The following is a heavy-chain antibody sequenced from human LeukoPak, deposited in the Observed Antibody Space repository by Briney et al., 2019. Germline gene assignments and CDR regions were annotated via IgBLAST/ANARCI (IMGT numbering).Heavy chain of an antibody. CDR2: IYYSGST. CDR1: GVSFTTYY. D-gene: IGHD3-22*01. J-gene: IGHJ3*02. CDR3: ARSPPLYYYDSSGSGTFDI. Sequence: SETLSLTCSVSGVSFTTYYWSWIRQPPGKGLEWIGYIYYSGSTNYNPSLKSRVTISVDTSKNQFSLKLSSVTAADTAVYYCARSPPLYYYDSSGSGTFDIWGQGTMVTVSS. V-gene: IGHV4-59*01.